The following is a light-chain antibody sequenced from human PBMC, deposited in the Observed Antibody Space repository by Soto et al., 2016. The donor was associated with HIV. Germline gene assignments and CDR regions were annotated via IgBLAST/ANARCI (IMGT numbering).Light chain of an antibody. J-gene: IGLJ3*02. V-gene: IGLV3-19*01. CDR3: QSRDTIYKHLV. CDR1: SLRDYY. Sequence: SSEPTQDPAVSVALGQTVRITCQGYSLRDYYTNWFQQKPGQAPVLVLYGENNRPSGIPDRFSGSSSGNIASLTITGAQAEDAADYYCQSRDTIYKHLVFGGGTKLTVL. CDR2: GEN.